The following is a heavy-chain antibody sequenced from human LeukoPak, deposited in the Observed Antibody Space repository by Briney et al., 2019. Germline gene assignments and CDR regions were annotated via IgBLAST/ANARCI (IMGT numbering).Heavy chain of an antibody. CDR3: ARLQSAYSSSRGGYYYYYYMDV. CDR1: GYSFTSYW. V-gene: IGHV5-51*01. J-gene: IGHJ6*03. Sequence: GESLKISCKGSGYSFTSYWIGWVRQMPGKGLEWMGIIYPGDSDTRYSPSFQGQVTISADKSISTAYLQWSSLKASDTAMYYCARLQSAYSSSRGGYYYYYYMDVWGKGTTVTVSS. CDR2: IYPGDSDT. D-gene: IGHD6-6*01.